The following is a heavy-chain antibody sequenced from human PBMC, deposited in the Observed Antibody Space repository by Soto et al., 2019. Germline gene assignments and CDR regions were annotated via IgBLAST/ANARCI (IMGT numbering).Heavy chain of an antibody. J-gene: IGHJ5*02. D-gene: IGHD6-19*01. V-gene: IGHV1-3*01. Sequence: ASVKVSCKASGYTFTSYAMHWVRQAPGQRLEWMGWINAGNGNTKYSRKFQGRVTITRDTSASTAYMELSSLRSEDTAVYYCARVVFSSSTPRYNRLDPWGQGTLVSVSS. CDR2: INAGNGNT. CDR1: GYTFTSYA. CDR3: ARVVFSSSTPRYNRLDP.